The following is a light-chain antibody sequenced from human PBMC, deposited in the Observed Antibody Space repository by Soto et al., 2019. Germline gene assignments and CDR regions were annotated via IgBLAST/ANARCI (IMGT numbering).Light chain of an antibody. CDR1: SSDVGTYKY. Sequence: QSALTQPASVSGSPGQSITISCTGTSSDVGTYKYVSWYQQHPGKAPKLMIYEVSNRPSGVSNRFSGSKSGNTASLTISGHQAVDDDYYYCGSYTSRSTPLFGGGTKLTVL. CDR3: GSYTSRSTPL. CDR2: EVS. V-gene: IGLV2-14*01. J-gene: IGLJ2*01.